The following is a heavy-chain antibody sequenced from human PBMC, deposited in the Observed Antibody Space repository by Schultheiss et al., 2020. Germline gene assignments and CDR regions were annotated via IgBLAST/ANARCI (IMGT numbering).Heavy chain of an antibody. V-gene: IGHV4-34*01. CDR3: ASGAGYVLFDY. D-gene: IGHD3-9*01. Sequence: SETLSLTCAVYGGSFSGYYWSWIRQPPGKGLEWIGEINHSGSTNYNPSLKSRVTISVDTSKNQFSLKLSSVTAADTAVYYCASGAGYVLFDYWGQGTLVTVSS. J-gene: IGHJ4*02. CDR2: INHSGST. CDR1: GGSFSGYY.